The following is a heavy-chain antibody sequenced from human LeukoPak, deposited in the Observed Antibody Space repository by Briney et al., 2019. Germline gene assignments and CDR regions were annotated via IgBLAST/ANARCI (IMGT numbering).Heavy chain of an antibody. D-gene: IGHD5-18*01. CDR1: GFTFDDYA. V-gene: IGHV3-23*01. Sequence: GGSLRLSCAASGFTFDDYAMHWVRQAPGRGLEWVSAISGSGGSTYYADSVKGRFTISRDNSKDTLSLQMNSLRAEDTAVYYCAKDIAQGYTFGSIEQDYWGQGTLVTVSS. CDR3: AKDIAQGYTFGSIEQDY. CDR2: ISGSGGST. J-gene: IGHJ4*02.